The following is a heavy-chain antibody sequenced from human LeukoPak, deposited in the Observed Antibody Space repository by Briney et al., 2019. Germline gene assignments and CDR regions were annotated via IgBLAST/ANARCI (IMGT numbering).Heavy chain of an antibody. J-gene: IGHJ4*02. Sequence: PSETLSLTCAVYGGSFSGYYWNWIRQPPGRGLEWIGNLYYSGSTNYNPSLKSRVTTSVDTSKNQFSLKLSSVTAADTAVYYCARHVYCTNGICSDYWGQGTLVTVSS. CDR1: GGSFSGYY. CDR3: ARHVYCTNGICSDY. D-gene: IGHD2-8*01. CDR2: LYYSGST. V-gene: IGHV4-59*08.